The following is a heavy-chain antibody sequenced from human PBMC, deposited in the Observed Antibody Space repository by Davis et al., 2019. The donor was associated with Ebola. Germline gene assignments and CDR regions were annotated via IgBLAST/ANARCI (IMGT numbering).Heavy chain of an antibody. Sequence: ASVKVSCKASGYTLTSYGSSWVRQAPGQGLEWMGWISAYNGNTNYAQKLQGRVTMTTDTSTRTAYMGVRSLRPEDTAVYYCARGGAGGFGELDPWGQGTLVTVSS. CDR2: ISAYNGNT. CDR3: ARGGAGGFGELDP. CDR1: GYTLTSYG. V-gene: IGHV1-18*01. J-gene: IGHJ5*02. D-gene: IGHD3-10*01.